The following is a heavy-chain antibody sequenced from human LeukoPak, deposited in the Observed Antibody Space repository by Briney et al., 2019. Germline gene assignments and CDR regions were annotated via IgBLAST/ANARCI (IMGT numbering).Heavy chain of an antibody. D-gene: IGHD2/OR15-2a*01. Sequence: SGGSLRLSCAASGFTFSSHRMNWVRQAPGKGLEWVSSISSGSTYIYYADSLKGRFTISRDNAKNSLYLQMNSLRADDTAVYYCATFSTVLGFDQWGQGTLVTVSS. CDR1: GFTFSSHR. J-gene: IGHJ4*02. CDR2: ISSGSTYI. CDR3: ATFSTVLGFDQ. V-gene: IGHV3-21*01.